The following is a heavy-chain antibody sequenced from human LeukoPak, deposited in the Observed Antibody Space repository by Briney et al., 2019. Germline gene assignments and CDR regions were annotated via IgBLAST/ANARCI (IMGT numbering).Heavy chain of an antibody. V-gene: IGHV1-24*01. Sequence: ASVKVSCKVSGYTLTELSMHWVRQAPGKGLEWMGVIDPEHGETIYAQKFQGRVTMTEDTSTDTAYMELSSLRSEDTAVYYCATDLAHCGGDCYNYWGQGTLVTVSS. J-gene: IGHJ4*02. CDR3: ATDLAHCGGDCYNY. CDR2: IDPEHGET. D-gene: IGHD2-21*02. CDR1: GYTLTELS.